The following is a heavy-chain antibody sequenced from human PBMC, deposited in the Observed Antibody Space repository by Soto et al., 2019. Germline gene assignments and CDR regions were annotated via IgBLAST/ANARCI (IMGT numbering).Heavy chain of an antibody. CDR1: GFTFSSYS. V-gene: IGHV3-48*01. Sequence: PGGSLRLSCAASGFTFSSYSMNWVRQAPGKGLEWVSYISGSSSTRYYADSVKGRFTISRDNAKNSLYLQVNSLRAEDTAVYYCAKDRVITFGGVIGSNFDYWGQGTLVTVS. D-gene: IGHD3-16*02. CDR3: AKDRVITFGGVIGSNFDY. J-gene: IGHJ4*02. CDR2: ISGSSSTR.